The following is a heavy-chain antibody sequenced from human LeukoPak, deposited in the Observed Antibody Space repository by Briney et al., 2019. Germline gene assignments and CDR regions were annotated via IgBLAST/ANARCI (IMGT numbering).Heavy chain of an antibody. D-gene: IGHD3-16*01. CDR1: GFTFSSYS. CDR2: ISSSSSYI. J-gene: IGHJ5*02. V-gene: IGHV3-21*01. Sequence: GGSLRLSCAASGFTFSSYSMNWVRQAPGKGLEWVSSISSSSSYIYYADSVKGRFTISRDNAKNSLYLQMNSLRAEDTAVYYCARGMRGGWFDPWGQGTLVTVSS. CDR3: ARGMRGGWFDP.